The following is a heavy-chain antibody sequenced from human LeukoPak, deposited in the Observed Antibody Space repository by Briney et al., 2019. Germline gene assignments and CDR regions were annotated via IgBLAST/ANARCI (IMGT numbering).Heavy chain of an antibody. V-gene: IGHV4-34*01. CDR3: ARGRPTYCGGDCYHNWFDP. D-gene: IGHD2-21*02. J-gene: IGHJ5*02. CDR2: INHSGST. Sequence: SETLSLTCAVYGGSFSGYYWSWIRQPPGKGLEWIGEINHSGSTNYNPSLKGRVTISVDTSKNQFSLKLSSVTAADTAVYYCARGRPTYCGGDCYHNWFDPWGQGTLVTVSS. CDR1: GGSFSGYY.